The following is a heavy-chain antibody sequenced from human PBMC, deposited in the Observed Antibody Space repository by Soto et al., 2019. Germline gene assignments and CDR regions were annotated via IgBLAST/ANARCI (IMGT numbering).Heavy chain of an antibody. D-gene: IGHD2-21*01. CDR3: TRHVANGCTFDL. CDR1: GGSISGYF. J-gene: IGHJ2*01. Sequence: QVQLQESGPGLVKPSETLSLTCTVSGGSISGYFWSWVRQSPGTGLEWIGYIYYSGSTKYNPSLKSRVAISVDTSKNQFSLNVNSVTAADTAVYYCTRHVANGCTFDLWGRGALVTVSS. CDR2: IYYSGST. V-gene: IGHV4-59*08.